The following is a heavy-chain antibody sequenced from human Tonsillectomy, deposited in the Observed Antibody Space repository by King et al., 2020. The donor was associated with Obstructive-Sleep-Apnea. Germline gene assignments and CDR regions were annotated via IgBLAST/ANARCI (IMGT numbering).Heavy chain of an antibody. CDR1: GFTFGSYT. CDR3: ARALPSTAAKDGFDI. CDR2: ISYNSAYI. V-gene: IGHV3-21*01. J-gene: IGHJ3*02. Sequence: VQLVESGGGLVKPGGSLRLSCAASGFTFGSYTMDWVRQAPGKGLDWVSSISYNSAYIYYADSVKGRFTISRDNAKNSLFLQMNSLRAEDTATYFCARALPSTAAKDGFDIWGQGTVVTVSS. D-gene: IGHD6-13*01.